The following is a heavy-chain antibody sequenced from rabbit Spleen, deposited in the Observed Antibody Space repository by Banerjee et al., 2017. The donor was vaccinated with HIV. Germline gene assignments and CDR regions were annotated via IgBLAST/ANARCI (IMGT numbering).Heavy chain of an antibody. CDR3: ARDGAGGSYFAL. D-gene: IGHD8-1*01. J-gene: IGHJ4*01. CDR2: VGSGGFT. Sequence: QEQLVEYGGDLVQPEGSLTLTCKASGFSFSNKAVMCWVRQAPGKGLEWIACVGSGGFTYYANWAKGRFSISKTSSTTVTLQMTSLTVADTATYFCARDGAGGSYFALWGQGTLVTVS. V-gene: IGHV1S45*01. CDR1: GFSFSNKAV.